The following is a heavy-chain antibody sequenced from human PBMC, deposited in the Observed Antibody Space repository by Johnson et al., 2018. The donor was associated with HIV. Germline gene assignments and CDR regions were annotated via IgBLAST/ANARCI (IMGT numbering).Heavy chain of an antibody. CDR3: AKDPRYKYGGAFDI. J-gene: IGHJ3*02. CDR2: IKQDGSEK. V-gene: IGHV3-7*03. D-gene: IGHD3-16*01. CDR1: GFTFSSYW. Sequence: VQLVESGGGLVQPGGSLRLSCAASGFTFSSYWMSWVRQAPGKGLEWVANIKQDGSEKYYVDSVKGRFTISRDNAKNSLYLQMNSLRAEDTALYYCAKDPRYKYGGAFDIWGQGTMVTVSS.